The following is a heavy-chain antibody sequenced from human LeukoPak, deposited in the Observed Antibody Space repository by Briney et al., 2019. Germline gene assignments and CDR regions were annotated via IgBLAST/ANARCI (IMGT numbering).Heavy chain of an antibody. CDR1: GYTFTGYY. CDR3: ARDTRSGWAP. CDR2: INPNRGGT. V-gene: IGHV1-2*02. Sequence: GASVKVSCKASGYTFTGYYMYWVRQAPGQGLEWMGWINPNRGGTDYEQKFQGRVNMTRDTSINTAYMELSRLRSDDTAVYYCARDTRSGWAPWGQGTLVTVSS. D-gene: IGHD6-19*01. J-gene: IGHJ4*02.